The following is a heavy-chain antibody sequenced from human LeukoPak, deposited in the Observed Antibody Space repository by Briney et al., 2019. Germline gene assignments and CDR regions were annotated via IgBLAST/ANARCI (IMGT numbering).Heavy chain of an antibody. D-gene: IGHD3-9*01. V-gene: IGHV1-69*13. J-gene: IGHJ4*02. Sequence: SVKVSCKASGGTFSSYAISWVRQAPGQGLEWMGGIIPIFGTANYAQKFQGRVTITADESTSTAYMELRSLRSDDTAVYYCATIRYFDWLFGYWGQGTLVTVSS. CDR3: ATIRYFDWLFGY. CDR1: GGTFSSYA. CDR2: IIPIFGTA.